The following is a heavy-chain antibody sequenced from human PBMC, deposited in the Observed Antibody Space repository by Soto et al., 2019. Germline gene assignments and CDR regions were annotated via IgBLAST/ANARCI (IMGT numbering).Heavy chain of an antibody. V-gene: IGHV3-23*01. J-gene: IGHJ4*02. CDR1: EFTFSHYV. CDR3: AKGLYDNAGYYYSN. CDR2: ISPRGGTP. Sequence: EVHLLESGGALVQPGGSLRLSCAASEFTFSHYVMSWVRQAPGKGLEWVSSISPRGGTPYYGDSVKGRFIISRDNSRDTLYLQLHSLRAEDTAVYFCAKGLYDNAGYYYSNWGQGTLVTVSS. D-gene: IGHD3-22*01.